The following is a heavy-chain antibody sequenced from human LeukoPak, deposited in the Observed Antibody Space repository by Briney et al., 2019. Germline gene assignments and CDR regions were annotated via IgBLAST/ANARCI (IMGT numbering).Heavy chain of an antibody. CDR3: AREKEGMAVAGTGFDY. Sequence: GGSLRLSCAASGFTFSSYSMNWVRQAPGKGLEWVSYISSSSSTIYYADSVKGRFTISRDNAKNSLYLQMNSLRAEDTAVYYCAREKEGMAVAGTGFDYWGQGTLVTVSS. CDR1: GFTFSSYS. CDR2: ISSSSSTI. J-gene: IGHJ4*02. D-gene: IGHD6-19*01. V-gene: IGHV3-48*04.